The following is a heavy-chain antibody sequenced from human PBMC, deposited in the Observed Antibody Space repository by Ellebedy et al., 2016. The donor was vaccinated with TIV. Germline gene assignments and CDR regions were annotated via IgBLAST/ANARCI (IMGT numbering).Heavy chain of an antibody. J-gene: IGHJ4*02. Sequence: MPGGSLRLSCTVSGGSISSNNHYWGWVRQPPGKGLEYIGSVYYTGSTYYHPSLKSRVTVSADTSKNQFSLQLNSVTPEDTAVYYCARHVAREGYNRWGQGTLVTVSS. CDR2: VYYTGST. V-gene: IGHV4-39*01. CDR3: ARHVAREGYNR. D-gene: IGHD5-24*01. CDR1: GGSISSNNHY.